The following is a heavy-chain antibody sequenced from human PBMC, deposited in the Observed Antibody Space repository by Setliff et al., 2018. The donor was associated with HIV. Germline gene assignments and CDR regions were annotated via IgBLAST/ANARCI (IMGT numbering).Heavy chain of an antibody. J-gene: IGHJ4*02. CDR1: GGTFSRSV. V-gene: IGHV1-69*06. CDR3: ARELKGVYDSWSSSDPPYYFDN. Sequence: SVKVSCKASGGTFSRSVFSWVRQAPGQGLQWMGRFIPMFGATQYAQGFQSRVTITADRSTSTVHMELRSLRSEDTAVYYCARELKGVYDSWSSSDPPYYFDNWGQGTLVTVSS. CDR2: FIPMFGAT. D-gene: IGHD3-3*01.